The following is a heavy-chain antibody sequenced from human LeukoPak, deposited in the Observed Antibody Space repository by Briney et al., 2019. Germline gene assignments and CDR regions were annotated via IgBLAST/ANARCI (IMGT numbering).Heavy chain of an antibody. Sequence: GGSLRLSCAASGFTVSSNYMSWVRQAPGKGLEWVSVIYSGGSTYYADSVKGRFTISRDNSKNTLYLQMNSLRAEDTAVYYCARERALAADGYYYYGMDVWGQGTTVTVSS. CDR2: IYSGGST. CDR1: GFTVSSNY. CDR3: ARERALAADGYYYYGMDV. D-gene: IGHD6-13*01. V-gene: IGHV3-66*01. J-gene: IGHJ6*02.